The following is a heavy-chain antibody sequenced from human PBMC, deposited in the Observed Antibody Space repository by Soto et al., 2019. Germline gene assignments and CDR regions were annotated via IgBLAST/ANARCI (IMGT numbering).Heavy chain of an antibody. Sequence: EVQLVESGGGLVQPGGSLRLSCAASGFTFSSYAIHWVRQAPGKGLEYVSAISSNGGSTYYANSVKGRFTISRDNSKNTLYLQIGSLRAEDMAVYYCARGDIVATRYFDYWGQGTLVTVSS. CDR3: ARGDIVATRYFDY. V-gene: IGHV3-64*01. CDR2: ISSNGGST. CDR1: GFTFSSYA. J-gene: IGHJ4*02. D-gene: IGHD5-12*01.